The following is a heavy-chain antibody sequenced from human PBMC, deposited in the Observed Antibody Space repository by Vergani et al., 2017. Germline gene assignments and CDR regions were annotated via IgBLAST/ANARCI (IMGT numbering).Heavy chain of an antibody. CDR2: IYSGGST. V-gene: IGHV3-66*01. CDR1: GFTVSSNY. J-gene: IGHJ6*02. CDR3: AKVLRVGALYYYYGMDV. D-gene: IGHD1-26*01. Sequence: EVQLVESGGGLVQPGGSLRLSCAASGFTVSSNYMSWVRQAPGKGLEWVSVIYSGGSTYYADSVKGRFTISRDNSKNTLYLQMNSLRAEDTAVYYCAKVLRVGALYYYYGMDVWGQGTTGTVSS.